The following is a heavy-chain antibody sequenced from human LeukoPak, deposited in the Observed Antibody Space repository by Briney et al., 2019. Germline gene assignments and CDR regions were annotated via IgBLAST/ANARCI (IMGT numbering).Heavy chain of an antibody. D-gene: IGHD4-23*01. Sequence: GGSLRLSCVGSGFTFSRYWLNWVRQAPGKGLEWVANMNQDGSEIYYLDSVKGRFTISRDNAKNSVYLQMNGLKAEDTAVYYCARDLVYGGAPGSYYGMDVWGQGTTVTVSS. CDR2: MNQDGSEI. CDR3: ARDLVYGGAPGSYYGMDV. V-gene: IGHV3-7*01. J-gene: IGHJ6*02. CDR1: GFTFSRYW.